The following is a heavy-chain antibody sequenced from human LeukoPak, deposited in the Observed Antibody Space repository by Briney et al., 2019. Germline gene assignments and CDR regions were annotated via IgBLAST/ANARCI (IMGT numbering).Heavy chain of an antibody. Sequence: ASVKVSRKASGYTFTSYALHWVRQAPGQRLEWMGWINAGNGNTKYSQKFQDRVTITRDTSASSAYMELSSLRSEDTTVYYCARGYCSGGSCYVHWFDPWGQGTLVTVSS. CDR3: ARGYCSGGSCYVHWFDP. CDR1: GYTFTSYA. V-gene: IGHV1-3*01. J-gene: IGHJ5*02. CDR2: INAGNGNT. D-gene: IGHD2-15*01.